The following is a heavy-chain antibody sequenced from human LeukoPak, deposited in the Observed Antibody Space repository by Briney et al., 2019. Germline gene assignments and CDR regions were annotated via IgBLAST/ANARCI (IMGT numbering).Heavy chain of an antibody. D-gene: IGHD6-19*01. J-gene: IGHJ4*02. CDR2: TSYDGSNK. CDR3: ARVTSSGWYVDY. Sequence: GGSLRLSCAASGFTFTGYAMHGVRQAPGKGLEWGAVTSYDGSNKYYADSVKGRFTVSRDNSTNTLNLQMNSLRAEDTAVYYCARVTSSGWYVDYWGQGPLVTVSS. V-gene: IGHV3-30*03. CDR1: GFTFTGYA.